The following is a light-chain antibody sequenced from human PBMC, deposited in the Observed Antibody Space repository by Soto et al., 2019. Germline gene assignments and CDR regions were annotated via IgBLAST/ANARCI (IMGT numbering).Light chain of an antibody. V-gene: IGLV1-51*01. J-gene: IGLJ2*01. CDR3: ATWDSSLDGVI. CDR1: TPNIGSDY. Sequence: QSVLTQPPSVSAAPGQTVSISCSGSTPNIGSDYVSWYQHLPGTAPRLLIYDNNKRPSGIPDRFSGSKSGTSATLGITGLQTGDEADYYCATWDSSLDGVIFGGGTKLTVL. CDR2: DNN.